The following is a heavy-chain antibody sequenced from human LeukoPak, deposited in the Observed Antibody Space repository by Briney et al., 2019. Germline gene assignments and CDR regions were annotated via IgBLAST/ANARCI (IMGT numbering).Heavy chain of an antibody. CDR3: ARAIAAAGSVYFDY. D-gene: IGHD6-13*01. V-gene: IGHV4-59*02. CDR1: GFTVSSNY. CDR2: IYYSGST. Sequence: GSLRLSCAASGFTVSSNYMSWVRQAPGKGLEWIGYIYYSGSTNYNPSLKSRVTISVDTSKNQFSLKLSSVTAADTAVYYCARAIAAAGSVYFDYWGQGTLVTVSS. J-gene: IGHJ4*02.